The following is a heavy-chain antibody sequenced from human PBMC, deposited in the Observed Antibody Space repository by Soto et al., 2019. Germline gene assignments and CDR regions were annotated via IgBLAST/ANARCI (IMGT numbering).Heavy chain of an antibody. D-gene: IGHD3-9*01. CDR2: IWYDGSNK. CDR3: AKDHYDILTGYGPPIHYYYYGMDV. V-gene: IGHV3-30*02. Sequence: LRLSCAVAGFTISNYFMHLVSKAPGKGLEWVAIIWYDGSNKYYADSVKGRFTIPRDNSKNTLYLQMNSLRAEDTAVYYCAKDHYDILTGYGPPIHYYYYGMDVWGQGTTVYVS. J-gene: IGHJ6*02. CDR1: GFTISNYF.